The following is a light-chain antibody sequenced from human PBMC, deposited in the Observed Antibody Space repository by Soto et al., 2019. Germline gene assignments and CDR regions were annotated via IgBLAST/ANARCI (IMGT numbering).Light chain of an antibody. V-gene: IGKV3-15*01. CDR2: GAS. CDR1: QSVGSK. Sequence: EIVMTQSPATQSVSPGERATLSCRASQSVGSKLVWYQQKPGQAPRLLIFGASTRATGIPARFGGSGSGTEFTLTISSLQSEDFAVYYCQQYNNWPPWTFGQGTKVDIK. CDR3: QQYNNWPPWT. J-gene: IGKJ1*01.